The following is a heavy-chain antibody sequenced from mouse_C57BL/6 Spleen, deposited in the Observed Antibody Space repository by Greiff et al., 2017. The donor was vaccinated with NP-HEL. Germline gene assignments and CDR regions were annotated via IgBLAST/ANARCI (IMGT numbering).Heavy chain of an antibody. CDR2: INPSNGGT. CDR1: GYTFTSYW. CDR3: AREGYGYDGACAWFAY. D-gene: IGHD2-2*01. J-gene: IGHJ3*01. V-gene: IGHV1-53*01. Sequence: QVQLQQPGTELVKPGASVKLSCKASGYTFTSYWMHWVKQRPGQGLEWIGNINPSNGGTNYNEKFKSKATLTVDKSSSTAYMQLSSLTSEDSAVYYCAREGYGYDGACAWFAYWGKGTLVTVSA.